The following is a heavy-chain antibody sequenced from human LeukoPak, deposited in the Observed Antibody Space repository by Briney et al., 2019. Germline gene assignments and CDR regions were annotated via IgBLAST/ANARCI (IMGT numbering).Heavy chain of an antibody. CDR2: MDPSGSQK. V-gene: IGHV3-7*01. CDR3: AIWTSGNY. J-gene: IGHJ4*02. D-gene: IGHD1-1*01. CDR1: GFTFNRSW. Sequence: GGSLRLSCAASGFTFNRSWMNWVRQAPGNGLEWVANMDPSGSQKRYVDSVKGRFTISKDNPGTSLYLEMYSLRAEDTAIYYCAIWTSGNYWGQGTLVTVSS.